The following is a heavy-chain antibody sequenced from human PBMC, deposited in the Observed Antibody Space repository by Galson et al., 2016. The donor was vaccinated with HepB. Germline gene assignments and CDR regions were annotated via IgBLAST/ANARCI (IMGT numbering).Heavy chain of an antibody. CDR1: EFTFSGFW. D-gene: IGHD1-14*01. J-gene: IGHJ4*02. CDR3: ARARNCDY. V-gene: IGHV3-7*03. Sequence: SLRLSCAASEFTFSGFWMTWVRQAPGKGLEWVATIKSDGSEKYYVDSVKGRFTVPRDNAKNSLYLQMSSLKSEDTAIYYCARARNCDYWGQGSLVTVSS. CDR2: IKSDGSEK.